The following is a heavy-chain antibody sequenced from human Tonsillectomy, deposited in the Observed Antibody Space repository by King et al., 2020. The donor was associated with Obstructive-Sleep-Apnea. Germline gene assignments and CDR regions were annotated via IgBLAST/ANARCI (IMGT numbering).Heavy chain of an antibody. CDR1: GGSISSSSYY. V-gene: IGHV4-39*07. CDR2: IYYSGST. J-gene: IGHJ6*02. Sequence: QLQESGPGLVKPSETLSLTSTVSGGSISSSSYYWGWIRQPPGKGLEWIGSIYYSGSTYYNPSLKSRVTISVDTSKNQFSLKLSSVTAADTAVYYCARDYDSSGRYVGIYGMDVWGQGTTVTVSS. CDR3: ARDYDSSGRYVGIYGMDV. D-gene: IGHD6-19*01.